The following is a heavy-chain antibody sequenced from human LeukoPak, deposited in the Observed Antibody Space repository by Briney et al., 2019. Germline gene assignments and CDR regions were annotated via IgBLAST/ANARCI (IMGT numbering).Heavy chain of an antibody. J-gene: IGHJ6*03. CDR3: ARWVDGYASDYYYYYMDV. CDR2: ISAYNGNT. Sequence: ASVKVSCKASGYTFTSYGISWVRQAPGQGLEWMGWISAYNGNTNYAQKLQGRVTMTTDTSTSTAYMELRSLRSDDTAVYYCARWVDGYASDYYYYYMDVWGKGTTVTISS. V-gene: IGHV1-18*01. D-gene: IGHD5-18*01. CDR1: GYTFTSYG.